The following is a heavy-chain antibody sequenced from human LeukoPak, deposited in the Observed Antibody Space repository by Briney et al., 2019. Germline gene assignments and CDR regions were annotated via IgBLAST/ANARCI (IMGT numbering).Heavy chain of an antibody. Sequence: SETLSLTCTVSGGSISSYYWSWIRQPPGKGLEWIGYIYYSGSTNYNPSLKSRVTISVDTSKNQFSLKLSSVTAADTAVYYCARGFPAGYSDTFDIWGQGTMVTVSS. J-gene: IGHJ3*02. CDR2: IYYSGST. CDR3: ARGFPAGYSDTFDI. V-gene: IGHV4-59*08. CDR1: GGSISSYY. D-gene: IGHD6-13*01.